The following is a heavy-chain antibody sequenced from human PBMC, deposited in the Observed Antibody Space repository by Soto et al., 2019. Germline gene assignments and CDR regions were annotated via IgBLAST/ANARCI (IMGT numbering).Heavy chain of an antibody. J-gene: IGHJ6*02. CDR2: ISSSGSTI. D-gene: IGHD5-18*01. V-gene: IGHV3-11*01. Sequence: GGSLRLSCAASGFTFSDYYMSWIRQAPRKGLEWVSYISSSGSTIYYADSVKGRFTISRDNAKNSLYLQMNSLRAEDTAVYYCARDGQYSYGYYYYGMDVWGQGTTVTVSS. CDR1: GFTFSDYY. CDR3: ARDGQYSYGYYYYGMDV.